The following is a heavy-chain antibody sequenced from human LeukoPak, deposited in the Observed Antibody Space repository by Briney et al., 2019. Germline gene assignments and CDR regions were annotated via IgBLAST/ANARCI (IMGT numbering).Heavy chain of an antibody. CDR1: GFTFSSYW. CDR3: AKLARYSSGWLFDY. V-gene: IGHV3-7*05. Sequence: GGSLRLSCAASGFTFSSYWMNWVRQAPGKGLEWVANIKQDGSDKNYVDSVKGRFTISRDNSKNTLYLQMNSLRAEDTAVYYCAKLARYSSGWLFDYWGQGTLVTVSS. J-gene: IGHJ4*02. CDR2: IKQDGSDK. D-gene: IGHD6-19*01.